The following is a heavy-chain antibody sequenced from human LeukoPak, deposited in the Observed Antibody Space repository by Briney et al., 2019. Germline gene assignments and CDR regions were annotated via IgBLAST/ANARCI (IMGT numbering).Heavy chain of an antibody. D-gene: IGHD1-1*01. CDR3: ARHPPRTTALDAAGTDY. CDR2: IYYSGSA. Sequence: SETLSLTCTVSGGSMSSYYWSWIRQPPGKGLEWIGYIYYSGSANYNPSLESRVTISVDTSKNQFSLRLNSVTAADTAVYYCARHPPRTTALDAAGTDYWGQGTLVTVSS. CDR1: GGSMSSYY. V-gene: IGHV4-59*08. J-gene: IGHJ4*02.